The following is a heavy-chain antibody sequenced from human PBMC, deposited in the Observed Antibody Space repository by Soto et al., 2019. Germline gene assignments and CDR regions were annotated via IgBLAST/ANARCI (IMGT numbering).Heavy chain of an antibody. CDR2: IWYYGSNK. D-gene: IGHD3-22*01. J-gene: IGHJ2*01. Sequence: QVQLVESGGGVVQPGRSLRLSCAASGLTFSSYGMHWVRQAPGKGLEWVAVIWYYGSNKYYADSVKGRFTISRDNSKNTLYLQMNSLRAEDTAVYYCARTRGAYDSSGYSNWYFDLWGRGTLVTVSS. CDR1: GLTFSSYG. CDR3: ARTRGAYDSSGYSNWYFDL. V-gene: IGHV3-33*01.